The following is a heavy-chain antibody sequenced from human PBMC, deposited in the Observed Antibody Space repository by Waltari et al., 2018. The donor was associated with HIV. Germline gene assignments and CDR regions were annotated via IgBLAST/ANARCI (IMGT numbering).Heavy chain of an antibody. D-gene: IGHD3-16*01. CDR1: GFTFDAYA. Sequence: EVQLVESGGGLVQPGRSLRLSCAASGFTFDAYAMHWVRQAPGKGLEWVYTIIWNSGSMVYADSVKGRFTISRDNAKNSLYLQMNSLRAEDTALYYCAKETLGGLGMDVWGQGTTVTVSS. J-gene: IGHJ6*02. CDR2: IIWNSGSM. V-gene: IGHV3-9*01. CDR3: AKETLGGLGMDV.